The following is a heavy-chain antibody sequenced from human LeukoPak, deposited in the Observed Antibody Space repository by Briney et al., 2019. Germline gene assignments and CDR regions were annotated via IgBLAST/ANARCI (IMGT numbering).Heavy chain of an antibody. CDR2: IHASGTT. J-gene: IGHJ3*02. V-gene: IGHV4-4*08. CDR1: GGSISQYY. Sequence: PSETLSLTCAVSGGSISQYYWSWLRQAPGKGLEWIGYIHASGTTTYNPSLKSRVTMSVDTSNNQFSLKLSSVTAADTAVYYCARLLTAGDAFDIWGQGTMVTVSS. D-gene: IGHD1-14*01. CDR3: ARLLTAGDAFDI.